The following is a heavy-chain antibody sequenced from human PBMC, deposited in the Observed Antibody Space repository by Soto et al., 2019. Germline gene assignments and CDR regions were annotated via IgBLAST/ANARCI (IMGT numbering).Heavy chain of an antibody. V-gene: IGHV3-74*01. CDR2: INSDGSST. J-gene: IGHJ5*02. Sequence: GSLRLSCAASGFAFSSYWMHWVRQAPGKGLVWVSRINSDGSSTSYADSVKGRFTISRDNAKNTLYLQMNSLRAEDTAVYYCARDGGIRYFDWLPPQGWFDPWGQGTLVTVSS. CDR3: ARDGGIRYFDWLPPQGWFDP. D-gene: IGHD3-9*01. CDR1: GFAFSSYW.